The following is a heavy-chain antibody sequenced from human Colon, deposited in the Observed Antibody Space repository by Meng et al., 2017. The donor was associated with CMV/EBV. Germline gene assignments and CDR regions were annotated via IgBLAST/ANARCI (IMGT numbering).Heavy chain of an antibody. CDR1: GFSISSGFY. CDR3: GRIPGGY. V-gene: IGHV4-38-2*02. J-gene: IGHJ4*02. D-gene: IGHD2-15*01. Sequence: SETLSLTCNVSGFSISSGFYWGWIRQPPGKKLEWIGHIYHSGTTHYNPSLKSRITMSVDTSKNQVSLRMVSVTAADTAVYYCGRIPGGYWGQGTLVTVSS. CDR2: IYHSGTT.